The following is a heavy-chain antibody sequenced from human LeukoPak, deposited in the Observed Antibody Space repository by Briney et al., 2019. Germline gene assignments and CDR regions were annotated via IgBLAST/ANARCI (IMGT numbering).Heavy chain of an antibody. CDR1: GFTFSSFG. Sequence: GGSLRLSCAASGFTFSSFGMNWVRQTPWKGLEWVSSISGGGASTYYADSVKGRFTISRDNSKNTLYLQMNSLRAEDTAVYYCTKKAYYGSGSAFDYWGREPWSPSPQ. D-gene: IGHD3-10*01. CDR3: TKKAYYGSGSAFDY. V-gene: IGHV3-23*01. CDR2: ISGGGAST. J-gene: IGHJ4*02.